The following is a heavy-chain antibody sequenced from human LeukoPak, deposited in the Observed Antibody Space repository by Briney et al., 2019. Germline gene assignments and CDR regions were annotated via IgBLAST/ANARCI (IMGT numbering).Heavy chain of an antibody. CDR2: ISSSSSYI. J-gene: IGHJ6*02. D-gene: IGHD6-19*01. Sequence: GGSLRLSCAASGFTFSSYSMNWVRQAPGKGLEWVSSISSSSSYIYYADSVKGRFTISRDNAKNSLYLQMNSLRAEDTAVYYCARNPVAGHYYYYGMDVWGQGTTVTVSS. V-gene: IGHV3-21*01. CDR3: ARNPVAGHYYYYGMDV. CDR1: GFTFSSYS.